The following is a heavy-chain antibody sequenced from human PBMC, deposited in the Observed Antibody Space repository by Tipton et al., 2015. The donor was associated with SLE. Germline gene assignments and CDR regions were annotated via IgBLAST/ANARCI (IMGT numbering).Heavy chain of an antibody. D-gene: IGHD1-26*01. CDR1: GFTFSSYW. Sequence: GSLRFSCAASGFTFSSYWMSWGRQAPGKGLEWVANIKQDGSERNYVDSVKGRFTISRDNAKNSLYLQMDSLRAEDTAVYYCSNWEESNKWGQGTLVTVSS. CDR2: IKQDGSER. J-gene: IGHJ4*02. V-gene: IGHV3-7*01. CDR3: SNWEESNK.